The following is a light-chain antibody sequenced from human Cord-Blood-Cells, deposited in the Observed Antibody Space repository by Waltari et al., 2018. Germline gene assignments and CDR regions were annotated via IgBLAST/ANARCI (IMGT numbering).Light chain of an antibody. J-gene: IGLJ3*02. Sequence: SYELTQPSSVSVSPGQKARITCSGDVLAKKYARWFQQKPGQAPVLVIYKDSERPSGIPERFSGSSSGTTVTLTISGAQVEDEADYYCYSAADNTWVFGGGTRLTVL. CDR3: YSAADNTWV. CDR1: VLAKKY. V-gene: IGLV3-27*01. CDR2: KDS.